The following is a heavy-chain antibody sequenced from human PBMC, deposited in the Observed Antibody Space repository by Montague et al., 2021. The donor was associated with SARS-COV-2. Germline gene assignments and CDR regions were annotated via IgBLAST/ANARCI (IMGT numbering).Heavy chain of an antibody. CDR2: GGST. D-gene: IGHD5-18*01. CDR3: AKSSWIQLWFRTPYFDY. J-gene: IGHJ4*02. V-gene: IGHV3-23*01. Sequence: GGSTYYSDYMKGRFTIYIDNSRNTLYLQMTSLRAEDTDVYYCAKSSWIQLWFRTPYFDYWGQGTLVNVSA.